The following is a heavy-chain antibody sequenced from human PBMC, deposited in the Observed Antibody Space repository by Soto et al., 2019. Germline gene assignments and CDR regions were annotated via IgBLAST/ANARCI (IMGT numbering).Heavy chain of an antibody. V-gene: IGHV1-69*06. Sequence: VASVKVSCKASGGTFSSYAISWVRQAPGQGLEWMGGIIPIFGTANYAQKFQGRVTITADKSTSTAYMELSSLRSEDTAVYYCARGIAAAAPYPVNWFDPWGQGTLVTVSS. J-gene: IGHJ5*02. D-gene: IGHD6-13*01. CDR1: GGTFSSYA. CDR2: IIPIFGTA. CDR3: ARGIAAAAPYPVNWFDP.